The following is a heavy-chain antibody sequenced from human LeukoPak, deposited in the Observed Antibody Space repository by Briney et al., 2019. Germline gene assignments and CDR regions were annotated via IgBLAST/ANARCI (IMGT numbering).Heavy chain of an antibody. CDR1: GVSFSGYY. V-gene: IGHV4-34*01. Sequence: SETLSLTCAVYGVSFSGYYWGWIRQPPRKGLEWIGEINHSGSTNYNPSLKSRVTISVDTSKKQFSLKLSSVTAADTAVYYCVTYYFDSSGPKKNYWGQGTLVTVSS. CDR2: INHSGST. J-gene: IGHJ4*02. D-gene: IGHD3-22*01. CDR3: VTYYFDSSGPKKNY.